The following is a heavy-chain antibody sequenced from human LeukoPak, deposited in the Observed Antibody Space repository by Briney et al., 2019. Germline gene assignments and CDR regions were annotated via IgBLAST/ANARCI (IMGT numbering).Heavy chain of an antibody. CDR1: GYTLTELS. CDR3: ATRTEASAWELLLDYFDY. D-gene: IGHD1-26*01. V-gene: IGHV1-24*01. J-gene: IGHJ4*02. Sequence: GASVKVSCKVSGYTLTELSMHWVRQAPGKGLEWMGGFDPEDGETIYAQKFQGRVTMTEDTSTDTAYMELSSLRSEDTAVYYCATRTEASAWELLLDYFDYWGQGTLVTVSS. CDR2: FDPEDGET.